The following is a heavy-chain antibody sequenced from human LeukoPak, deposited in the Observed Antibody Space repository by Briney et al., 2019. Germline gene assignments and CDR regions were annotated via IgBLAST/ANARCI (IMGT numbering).Heavy chain of an antibody. CDR3: ARLYGSGSYYRH. D-gene: IGHD3-10*01. CDR1: GGSFSGYY. Sequence: SETLSLTCAVYGGSFSGYYWSWIRQPPGKGLECIGEVNHSGSTNYNPSLKSRVTISGDTSKNQFSLKLRSVTAADTAMYYCARLYGSGSYYRHWGQGTLVTVSS. CDR2: VNHSGST. V-gene: IGHV4-34*01. J-gene: IGHJ4*02.